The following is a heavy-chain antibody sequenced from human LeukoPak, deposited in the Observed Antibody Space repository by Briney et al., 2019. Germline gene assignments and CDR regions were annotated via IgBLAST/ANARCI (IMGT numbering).Heavy chain of an antibody. Sequence: GGSLRLSCAASGFTVSSNYMSWVRQAPGKGLEWVSVIYSGGSTYYTDSVKGRFTISRDNSKNTLYLQMNSLRAEDTAVYYCARVLDTDRVYFDHWGQGTLVTVSA. CDR1: GFTVSSNY. J-gene: IGHJ4*02. CDR2: IYSGGST. V-gene: IGHV3-66*01. CDR3: ARVLDTDRVYFDH. D-gene: IGHD5-18*01.